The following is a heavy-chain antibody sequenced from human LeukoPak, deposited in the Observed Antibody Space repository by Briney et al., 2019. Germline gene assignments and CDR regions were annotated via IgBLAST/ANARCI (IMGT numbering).Heavy chain of an antibody. CDR1: GFTCGDYA. V-gene: IGHV3-49*04. J-gene: IGHJ4*02. Sequence: GGSLRLSCTAPGFTCGDYAMSWVRQGPGKGLEWVGFIRSKAYGGTTEYAGSVKGRFTISRDDSKSIAYLQMNSLKTEDTAMYYCTRVVNYYDSSGYYYDYLFDYWGQGTLVTVSS. CDR3: TRVVNYYDSSGYYYDYLFDY. D-gene: IGHD3-22*01. CDR2: IRSKAYGGTT.